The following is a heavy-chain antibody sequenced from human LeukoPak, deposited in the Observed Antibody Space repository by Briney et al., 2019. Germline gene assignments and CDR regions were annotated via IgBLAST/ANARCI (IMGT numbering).Heavy chain of an antibody. Sequence: GGSLRLSCAASGFTFSSYSMNWVRQAPGKGLEWVSSISSSSSYIYYADSVKGRFTISRDNAKNSLYLQMNSLRAEDTAVYYCARGRYCNGGSCYSARQNWFDPWGQGTLVTVSS. J-gene: IGHJ5*02. V-gene: IGHV3-21*01. CDR1: GFTFSSYS. CDR2: ISSSSSYI. D-gene: IGHD2-15*01. CDR3: ARGRYCNGGSCYSARQNWFDP.